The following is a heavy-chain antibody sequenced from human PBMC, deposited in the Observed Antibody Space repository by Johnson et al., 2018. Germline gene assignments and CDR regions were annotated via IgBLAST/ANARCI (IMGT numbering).Heavy chain of an antibody. CDR1: GFTFDDYA. CDR3: AKDKAAAAAYYYYGMDV. J-gene: IGHJ6*02. V-gene: IGHV3-9*01. CDR2: ISWNSGSI. Sequence: VQLVESGGGLVQPGRSLRLSCAASGFTFDDYAMHWVRQAPGKGLEWVSGISWNSGSIGYADSVKGRFTISRDNAKNSLYLQMNSLRAEDTALYYCAKDKAAAAAYYYYGMDVWGQGTTVTVSS. D-gene: IGHD6-13*01.